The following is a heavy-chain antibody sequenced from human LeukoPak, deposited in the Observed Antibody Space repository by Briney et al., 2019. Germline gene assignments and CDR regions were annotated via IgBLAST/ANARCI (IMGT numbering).Heavy chain of an antibody. V-gene: IGHV1-69*13. J-gene: IGHJ3*02. CDR3: ARGVREMGAPYDVSGI. Sequence: ASVKVSCKASGGTFSNYAISWVRQAPGQGLEWMGGIIPIFATPNYAQKFQGRVTITADESTSTAYMELSSLRSEDTAVYYCARGVREMGAPYDVSGIWGQGTMVTVSS. CDR1: GGTFSNYA. D-gene: IGHD2-8*01. CDR2: IIPIFATP.